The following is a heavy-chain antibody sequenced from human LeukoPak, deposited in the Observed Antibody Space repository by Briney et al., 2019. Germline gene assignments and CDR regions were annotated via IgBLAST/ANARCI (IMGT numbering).Heavy chain of an antibody. CDR2: ISGSGGST. D-gene: IGHD3-10*01. V-gene: IGHV3-23*01. CDR1: GFTFSSYA. CDR3: AKDQDGPGSYSYWFDP. J-gene: IGHJ5*02. Sequence: GGSLRLSCAASGFTFSSYAMSWVRQAPGKGLEWVSAISGSGGSTYYADSVKGRFTISRDNSKNTLYLQMNSLRAEDTAVYYCAKDQDGPGSYSYWFDPWGQGTLVTVSS.